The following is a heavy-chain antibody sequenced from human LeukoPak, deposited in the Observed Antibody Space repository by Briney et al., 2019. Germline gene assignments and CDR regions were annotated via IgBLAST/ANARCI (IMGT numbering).Heavy chain of an antibody. J-gene: IGHJ4*02. CDR1: GITLSNYG. CDR2: MSGSGGGT. CDR3: AKRGVVIRVILVGFYKEAYYFDS. V-gene: IGHV3-23*01. D-gene: IGHD3-22*01. Sequence: GGSLRLSCAVSGITLSNYGMSWVRKAPAKGLEWVAGMSGSGGGTNYADSVKGRFTVSRDNSKNTLYLQMKSLRAEDTAVYFCAKRGVVIRVILVGFYKEAYYFDSWGQGALVTVSS.